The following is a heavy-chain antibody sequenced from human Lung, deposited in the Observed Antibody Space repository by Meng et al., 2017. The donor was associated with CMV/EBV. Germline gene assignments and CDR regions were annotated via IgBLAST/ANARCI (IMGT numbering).Heavy chain of an antibody. V-gene: IGHV3-21*01. CDR2: ISSSSSYI. CDR1: GFTFSSYS. Sequence: GGSXRLXCAASGFTFSSYSMNWVRQAPGKGLEWVSSISSSSSYIYYADSVKGRFTISRDNAKNSLYLQMNSLRAEDTAVYYCARDQSYYDFWSGSYLYYYYYYGMDVWXQGTXVTVAS. D-gene: IGHD3-3*01. J-gene: IGHJ6*02. CDR3: ARDQSYYDFWSGSYLYYYYYYGMDV.